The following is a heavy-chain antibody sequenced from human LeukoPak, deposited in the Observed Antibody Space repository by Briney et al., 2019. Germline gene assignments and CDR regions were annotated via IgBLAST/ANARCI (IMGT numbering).Heavy chain of an antibody. CDR3: AKGSRPVYNLLTGKRYFDY. V-gene: IGHV1-46*01. D-gene: IGHD3-9*01. Sequence: ASVKVSCKASGYTFTTYYVHWVRQAPGQGLEWMGIINPSGGSTTYAQKFRGRLTMTRDMSTSTVYMELSSLRSEDTAVYYCAKGSRPVYNLLTGKRYFDYWGQGTLLTVSS. CDR2: INPSGGST. CDR1: GYTFTTYY. J-gene: IGHJ4*02.